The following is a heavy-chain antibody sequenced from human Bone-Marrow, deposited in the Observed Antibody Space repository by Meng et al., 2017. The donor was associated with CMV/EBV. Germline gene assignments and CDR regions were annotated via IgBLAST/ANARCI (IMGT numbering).Heavy chain of an antibody. CDR3: ARRGYCSSTSCYNVYYYYGMDV. CDR1: GYSFTSYW. J-gene: IGHJ6*02. V-gene: IGHV5-51*01. D-gene: IGHD2-2*02. CDR2: IYPGDSDT. Sequence: GESLKISCKGSGYSFTSYWIGCVRQMPGKGLEWMGIIYPGDSDTRYSPSFQGQVTISADKSISTAYLQWSSLKASDTAMYYCARRGYCSSTSCYNVYYYYGMDVWGQGTTVTVSS.